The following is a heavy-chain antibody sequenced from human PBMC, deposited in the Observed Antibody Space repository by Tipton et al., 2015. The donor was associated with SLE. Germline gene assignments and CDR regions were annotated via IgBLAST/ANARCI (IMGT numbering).Heavy chain of an antibody. CDR3: ARALTSAQGFYLES. Sequence: TLSLTCTVSGTSVSISTYYWGWSRQPQRKGLEWIGTVYYRGRTYYNPSLKSRVTISVDTSKNHFSLKLSSVTAAATAVYYCARALTSAQGFYLESWGQGTLVTVSS. D-gene: IGHD2-2*01. J-gene: IGHJ4*02. CDR2: VYYRGRT. V-gene: IGHV4-39*02. CDR1: GTSVSISTYY.